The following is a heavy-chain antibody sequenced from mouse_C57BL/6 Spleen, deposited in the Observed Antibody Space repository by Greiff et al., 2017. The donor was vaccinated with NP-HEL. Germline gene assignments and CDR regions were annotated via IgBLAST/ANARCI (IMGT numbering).Heavy chain of an antibody. CDR2: ISDGGSYT. J-gene: IGHJ3*01. Sequence: DVKLQESGGGLVKPGGSLKLSCAASGFTFSSYAMSWVRQTPEKRLEWVATISDGGSYTYYPDNVKGRFTISRDNAKNNLYLQMSHLKSEDTAMYYCARAYYSKVFAYWGQGTLVTVSA. V-gene: IGHV5-4*03. CDR1: GFTFSSYA. D-gene: IGHD2-5*01. CDR3: ARAYYSKVFAY.